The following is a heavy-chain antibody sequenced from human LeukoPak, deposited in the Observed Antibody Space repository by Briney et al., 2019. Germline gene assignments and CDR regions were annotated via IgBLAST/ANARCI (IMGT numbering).Heavy chain of an antibody. V-gene: IGHV4-39*01. CDR3: ARLGGCSYAKYYMDV. Sequence: PSETLSLTCTVSGGSISSSSYYWGWIRQPPGKGLEWIGSIYYSGSTYYNPSLKSRVTISVDTSKNQFSLKLSSVTAADTAVYYCARLGGCSYAKYYMDVWGKGTTVTISS. J-gene: IGHJ6*03. CDR2: IYYSGST. CDR1: GGSISSSSYY. D-gene: IGHD5-18*01.